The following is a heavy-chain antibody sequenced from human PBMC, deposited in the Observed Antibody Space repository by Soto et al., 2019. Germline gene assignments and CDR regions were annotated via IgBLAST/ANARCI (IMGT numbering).Heavy chain of an antibody. D-gene: IGHD3-16*02. Sequence: QVQLVESGGGVVQPGRSLRLSCAASGFTFSSYGMHWVRQAPGKGLEWVAVISYDGSDKYYADSVKGRFTISRDNSKNTLNLQMNSLRANDTAVYYCAKALGELSPESYDYWGQGNLITVSS. CDR3: AKALGELSPESYDY. J-gene: IGHJ4*02. V-gene: IGHV3-30*18. CDR1: GFTFSSYG. CDR2: ISYDGSDK.